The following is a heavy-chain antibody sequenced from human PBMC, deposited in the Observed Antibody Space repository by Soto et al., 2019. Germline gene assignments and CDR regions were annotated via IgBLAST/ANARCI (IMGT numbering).Heavy chain of an antibody. Sequence: SETLSLTCAFSGDSISSDKWWSGVRQPPGKGLEWIGEVYHSGNTNYNPSLKSRVIISVDTSKNQFSLKLSSVTAADTAVYYCATAGGFNWFHPWGQGTLVTVSS. V-gene: IGHV4-4*02. CDR1: GDSISSDKW. CDR3: ATAGGFNWFHP. D-gene: IGHD2-15*01. CDR2: VYHSGNT. J-gene: IGHJ5*02.